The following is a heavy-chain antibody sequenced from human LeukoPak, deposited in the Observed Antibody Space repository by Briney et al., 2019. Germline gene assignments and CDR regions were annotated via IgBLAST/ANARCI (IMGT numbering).Heavy chain of an antibody. J-gene: IGHJ4*02. Sequence: GGSLRLSCAASGFTFSSYGMHWVRQAPGKGREWVAFIRYDGSNKYYADSVKGRFTISRDNSKNTLYLQMNSLRAEDTAVYYCEKRRVAVAGVWGQGTLVTVSS. CDR2: IRYDGSNK. V-gene: IGHV3-30*02. CDR1: GFTFSSYG. D-gene: IGHD6-19*01. CDR3: EKRRVAVAGV.